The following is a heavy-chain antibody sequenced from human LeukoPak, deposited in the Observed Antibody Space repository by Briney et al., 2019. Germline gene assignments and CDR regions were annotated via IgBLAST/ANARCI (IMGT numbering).Heavy chain of an antibody. CDR3: ARDVQIITMVRGEDWFDP. CDR1: GGSISSSSYY. J-gene: IGHJ5*02. V-gene: IGHV4-39*07. Sequence: SETLSLTCTVSGGSISSSSYYWGWIRQPPGKGLEWIGSIYYSGSTYYNPSLKSRVTISVDTSRNQFSLKLSSVIAADTAVYYCARDVQIITMVRGEDWFDPWGQGTLVTVSS. CDR2: IYYSGST. D-gene: IGHD3-10*01.